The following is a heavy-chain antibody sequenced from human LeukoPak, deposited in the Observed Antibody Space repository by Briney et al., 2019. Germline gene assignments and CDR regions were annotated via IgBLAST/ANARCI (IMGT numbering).Heavy chain of an antibody. CDR3: ARVSPNTVTTLQFLDY. J-gene: IGHJ4*02. CDR2: IKQDGSEK. V-gene: IGHV3-7*01. CDR1: GFTFSSYW. D-gene: IGHD4-17*01. Sequence: GGSLRLSCAASGFTFSSYWMSWVRQAPGKGLEWVANIKQDGSEKYYVDSVKGRFTISRDNAKNSLYLQMNSLRAEDTAVYYCARVSPNTVTTLQFLDYWGQGTLVTVSS.